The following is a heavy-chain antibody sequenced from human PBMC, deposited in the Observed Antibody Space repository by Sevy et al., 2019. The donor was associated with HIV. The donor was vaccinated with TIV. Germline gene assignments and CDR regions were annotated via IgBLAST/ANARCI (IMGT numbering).Heavy chain of an antibody. CDR1: GFTFSSNA. Sequence: GGSQRLSCTASGFTFSSNAMYWVRHAPGKGLEWVAVIWYDESNKYHADSVKGRFTISRDNSKNTLYLQMNSLRAGDTAVYYCARGVATTYYYHYGMDVWGQGTTVTVSS. J-gene: IGHJ6*02. CDR2: IWYDESNK. CDR3: ARGVATTYYYHYGMDV. V-gene: IGHV3-33*01. D-gene: IGHD2-15*01.